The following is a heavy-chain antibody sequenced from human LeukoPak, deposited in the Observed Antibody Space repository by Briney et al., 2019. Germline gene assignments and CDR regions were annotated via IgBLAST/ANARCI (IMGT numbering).Heavy chain of an antibody. CDR2: ISVRSNYR. CDR1: AYTFSDFS. D-gene: IGHD3-22*01. J-gene: IGHJ4*02. V-gene: IGHV3-21*01. Sequence: GGSLRLSCAASAYTFSDFSVNWVRQAPGKGLEWVSSISVRSNYRYYADSVRGRFSISRDDARNSLYLQMNSLRAEDTAVYYCVRLRRNSDRSGFYYYYDYWGQGTLVTVSS. CDR3: VRLRRNSDRSGFYYYYDY.